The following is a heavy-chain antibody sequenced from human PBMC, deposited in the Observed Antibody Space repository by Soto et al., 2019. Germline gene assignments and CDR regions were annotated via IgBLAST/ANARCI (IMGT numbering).Heavy chain of an antibody. CDR1: GFTFSSYA. CDR2: ISGGGGST. J-gene: IGHJ1*01. Sequence: EVQLLESGGGLVQPGGSLRLSCAASGFTFSSYAMSWVRQAPGKGLEWVSGISGGGGSTYYADSVKGRLTISRDNSKNTLYLQMNSLRAEDAAVYYCAKERFGDLTEYFQHWGQGTLVTVSS. V-gene: IGHV3-23*01. D-gene: IGHD3-10*01. CDR3: AKERFGDLTEYFQH.